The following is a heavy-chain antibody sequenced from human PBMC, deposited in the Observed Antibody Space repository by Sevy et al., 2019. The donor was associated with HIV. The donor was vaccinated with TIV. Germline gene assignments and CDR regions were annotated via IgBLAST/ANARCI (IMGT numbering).Heavy chain of an antibody. CDR1: GGSISSYY. CDR3: ARNGNTAMAPYYYYYMDV. D-gene: IGHD5-18*01. J-gene: IGHJ6*03. CDR2: IYTSGST. V-gene: IGHV4-4*07. Sequence: SETLSLTCTVSGGSISSYYWSWIRQPAGKGLEWIGRIYTSGSTNYNPSLKSRVTMSVDTSKNQFPLKLSSVTAADTAVYYCARNGNTAMAPYYYYYMDVWGKGTTVTVSS.